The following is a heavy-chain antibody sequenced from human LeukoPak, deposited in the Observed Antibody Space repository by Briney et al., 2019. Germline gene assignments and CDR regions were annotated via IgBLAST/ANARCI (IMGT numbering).Heavy chain of an antibody. V-gene: IGHV3-21*04. J-gene: IGHJ4*02. CDR2: ISSSSSYI. CDR3: AKVVKGTPGAFDY. CDR1: GFTFSSYS. D-gene: IGHD1-26*01. Sequence: PGGSLRLSCAASGFTFSSYSMNWVRQAPGKGLEWVSSISSSSSYIYYADSVKGRFTISRDNAKNSLYLQMNSLRAEDTAVYYCAKVVKGTPGAFDYWGQGTLVTVSS.